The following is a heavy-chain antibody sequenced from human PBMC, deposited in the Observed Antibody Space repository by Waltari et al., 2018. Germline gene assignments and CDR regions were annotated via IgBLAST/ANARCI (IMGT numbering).Heavy chain of an antibody. Sequence: EVQLLQSGDELKEPGTTVRISCTVSGYTFSDYYIHWVQQAPGKGLRWIGLVDPEDGETIYADNFQGRVTISADTSTDTAFMELSSLRSEDTAVFYCATALGDSSSASRPFDFWGQGTMITVSS. CDR1: GYTFSDYY. CDR2: VDPEDGET. CDR3: ATALGDSSSASRPFDF. D-gene: IGHD6-19*01. J-gene: IGHJ3*01. V-gene: IGHV1-69-2*01.